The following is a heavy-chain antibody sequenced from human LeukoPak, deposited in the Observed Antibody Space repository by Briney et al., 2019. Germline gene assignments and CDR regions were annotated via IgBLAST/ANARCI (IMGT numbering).Heavy chain of an antibody. J-gene: IGHJ5*02. CDR1: GGSISSYY. CDR2: IYYSGST. Sequence: PSETLSLTCTVSGGSISSYYWSWIRQPPGKGLEWIGYIYYSGSTNYNPSLKSRVTISVDTSKNQFSLKLSSVTAADTAVYYCARDVAMVRGVMGWFDPWGQGTLVTVSS. CDR3: ARDVAMVRGVMGWFDP. D-gene: IGHD3-10*01. V-gene: IGHV4-59*12.